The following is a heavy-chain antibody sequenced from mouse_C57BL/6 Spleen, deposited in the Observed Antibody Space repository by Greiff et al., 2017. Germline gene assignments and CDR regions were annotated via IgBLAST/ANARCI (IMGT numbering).Heavy chain of an antibody. J-gene: IGHJ2*01. V-gene: IGHV1-50*01. D-gene: IGHD4-1*01. CDR3: AKSPLTGGIDY. CDR1: GYTFTSYW. Sequence: VQLQQPGAELVKPGASVKLSCKASGYTFTSYWMQWVKQRPGQGLEWIGEIDPSDSYTNYNQKFKGKATLTVDTSSSTAYMQLSSLTSEDSAVYYCAKSPLTGGIDYWGQGTTLTVSS. CDR2: IDPSDSYT.